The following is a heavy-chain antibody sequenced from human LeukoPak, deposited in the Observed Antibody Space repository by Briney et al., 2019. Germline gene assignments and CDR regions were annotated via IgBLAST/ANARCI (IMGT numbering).Heavy chain of an antibody. CDR1: GGSFSGYY. CDR3: ARRFDS. J-gene: IGHJ4*02. Sequence: PSETLSLTCAVYGGSFSGYYWSWIRQPPGKGLEWIGEINHSGSTNYNPSLKSRVTISVDTSKNQFSLKLSSVTAADTAVYYCARRFDSWGPGILVTVSS. V-gene: IGHV4-34*01. CDR2: INHSGST.